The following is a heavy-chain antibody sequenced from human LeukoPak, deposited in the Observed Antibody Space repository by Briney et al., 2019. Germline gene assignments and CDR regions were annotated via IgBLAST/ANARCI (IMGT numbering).Heavy chain of an antibody. J-gene: IGHJ6*03. CDR2: IYYSGST. Sequence: PSETLSLTCTVSGASINSNYYWGWIRPPPGKGLEWIGNIYYSGSTYFNPSLKSRVTISVDTSKNQFSLRLGAMTASDTAVYYCARGPDYGDYYMDFWGKGTTVTVSS. CDR3: ARGPDYGDYYMDF. V-gene: IGHV4-39*07. CDR1: GASINSNYY. D-gene: IGHD4-17*01.